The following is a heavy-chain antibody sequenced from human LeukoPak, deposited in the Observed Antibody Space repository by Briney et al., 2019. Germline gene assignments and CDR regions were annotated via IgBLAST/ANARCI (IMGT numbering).Heavy chain of an antibody. J-gene: IGHJ5*02. CDR3: ARRPGPGSRDCWFDP. D-gene: IGHD2-21*01. Sequence: SETLSLTCTVSGGSISSDNHYWGWIRQPAGKGLEWIGRISTSGDTHDNPSLKSRVTISVDTSKNQFSLKLSSVTAADTAVYYCARRPGPGSRDCWFDPWGQGTLVTVSS. CDR2: ISTSGDT. CDR1: GGSISSDNHY. V-gene: IGHV4-61*02.